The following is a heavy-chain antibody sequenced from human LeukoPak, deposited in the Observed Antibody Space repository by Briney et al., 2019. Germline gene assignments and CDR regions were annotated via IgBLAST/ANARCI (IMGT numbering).Heavy chain of an antibody. CDR1: GYSFTSYW. Sequence: GESLKISCKGSGYSFTSYWIGWVRQAPGQGLEWMAWISVYTNYTNYAQKFQDRVTMTTDTSTSTAYMELRSLRSDDTAVYYCARDPTPTMYGDNNWFDPWGQGTLVIVSS. CDR2: ISVYTNYT. D-gene: IGHD2-21*02. J-gene: IGHJ5*02. V-gene: IGHV1-18*04. CDR3: ARDPTPTMYGDNNWFDP.